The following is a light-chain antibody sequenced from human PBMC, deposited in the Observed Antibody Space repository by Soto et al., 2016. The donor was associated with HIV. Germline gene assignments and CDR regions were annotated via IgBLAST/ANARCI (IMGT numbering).Light chain of an antibody. CDR2: NDN. CDR1: NIGSKS. Sequence: SYVVTQAPSVSVAPEKTARITCGGNNIGSKSVHWYQQKPGQAPVLVVYNDNDRPSGIPERFSGSNSGNTAALTITRVEAGDEADYYCQVWDISSDHRVFGTGTKVTV. CDR3: QVWDISSDHRV. J-gene: IGLJ1*01. V-gene: IGLV3-21*01.